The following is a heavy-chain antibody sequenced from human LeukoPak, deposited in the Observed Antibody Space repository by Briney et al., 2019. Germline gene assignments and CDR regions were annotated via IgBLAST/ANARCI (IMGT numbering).Heavy chain of an antibody. V-gene: IGHV4-61*01. J-gene: IGHJ4*02. CDR1: GGSISSSSYY. CDR2: IYYSGST. CDR3: ARVDSSGWSGAFDY. D-gene: IGHD6-19*01. Sequence: SETLSLTCTVSGGSISSSSYYWSWIRQPPGKGLEWIGYIYYSGSTNYNPSLKSRVTISVDTSKNQFSLKLSSVTAADTAVYYCARVDSSGWSGAFDYWGQGTLVTVSS.